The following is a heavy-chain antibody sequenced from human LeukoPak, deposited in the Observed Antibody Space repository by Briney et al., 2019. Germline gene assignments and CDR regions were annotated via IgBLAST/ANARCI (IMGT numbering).Heavy chain of an antibody. CDR1: GGTFSSYA. V-gene: IGHV1-69*01. Sequence: SVKVSCKASGGTFSSYAISWVRQAPGQGLEWMGGIIPIFGTANYAQKFQGRVTITADESTSTAYMELSSLRSEDTAVYYCARVSGNMAAAGRGNWFDPWGQGTLVTVSS. J-gene: IGHJ5*02. CDR2: IIPIFGTA. CDR3: ARVSGNMAAAGRGNWFDP. D-gene: IGHD6-13*01.